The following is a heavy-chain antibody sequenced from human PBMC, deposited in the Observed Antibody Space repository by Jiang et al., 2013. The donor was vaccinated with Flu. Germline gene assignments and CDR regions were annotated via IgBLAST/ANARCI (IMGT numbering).Heavy chain of an antibody. CDR3: AHTTRYCSGGSCYSGFDY. Sequence: KPTQTLTLTCTFSGFSLSTTGMGVGWIRQPPEKALEWLALIYWDNDIRYRPSLRSSLTITKDTSKNPVVLTMTNMDPVDTATYYCAHTTRYCSGGSCYSGFDYWGQGTLVTVSS. CDR1: GFSLSTTGMG. V-gene: IGHV2-5*02. CDR2: IYWDNDI. D-gene: IGHD2-15*01. J-gene: IGHJ4*02.